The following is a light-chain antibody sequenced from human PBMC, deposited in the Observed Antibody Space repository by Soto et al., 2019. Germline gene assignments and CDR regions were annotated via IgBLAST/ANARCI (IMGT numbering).Light chain of an antibody. CDR3: EAWDTHTRV. CDR1: SGHSDYT. J-gene: IGLJ3*02. Sequence: QSVLTQSSAVSASPGSSVKLTCSLNSGHSDYTIAWLQQQPGKAPRYLMKVEGSGIYNKANGVPGRFSGSTSGADRYLIISNAQSEDDADYYCEAWDTHTRVFGGGTKLTVL. CDR2: VEGSGIY. V-gene: IGLV4-60*03.